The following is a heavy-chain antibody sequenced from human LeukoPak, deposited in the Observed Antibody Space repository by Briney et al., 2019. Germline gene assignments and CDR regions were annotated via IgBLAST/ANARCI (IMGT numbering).Heavy chain of an antibody. CDR3: ARDGTSTDDY. CDR2: ISGNNDNP. Sequence: ASVKVSFKTSVYTFINYGINWVRQAPGQEREWMGWISGNNDNPNYGRKFQGRFTVTTDSSTSTAYMELRNLRFDDTAVYYCARDGTSTDDYWGQGTLVTVSS. CDR1: VYTFINYG. J-gene: IGHJ4*02. D-gene: IGHD2-2*01. V-gene: IGHV1-18*01.